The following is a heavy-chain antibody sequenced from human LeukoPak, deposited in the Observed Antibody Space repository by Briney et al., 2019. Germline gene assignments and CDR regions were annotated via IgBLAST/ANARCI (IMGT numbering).Heavy chain of an antibody. J-gene: IGHJ4*02. Sequence: GGSLRLSCAASGFTFSSYAMHWVRQAPDKGLEWVAVISYDGSNKYYADSVKGRFTISRDNSKNTLYLQMNSLRAEDTAVYYCARDQGGSGYYYGTFDCWGQGTLVTVSS. CDR3: ARDQGGSGYYYGTFDC. D-gene: IGHD3-22*01. CDR1: GFTFSSYA. V-gene: IGHV3-30-3*01. CDR2: ISYDGSNK.